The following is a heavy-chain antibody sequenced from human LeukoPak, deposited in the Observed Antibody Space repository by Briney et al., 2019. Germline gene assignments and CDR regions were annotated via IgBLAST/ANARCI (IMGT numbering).Heavy chain of an antibody. Sequence: GGSLRLSCAASGFTFSSYGMHWVRQAPGKGLEWVAVITYDGGNEYYADSVKGRFTISRDNSKNTLYLQMNSLRAEDTAVYYCAKDRGYCSSTSCFRLDYWGQGTLVTVSS. J-gene: IGHJ4*02. CDR3: AKDRGYCSSTSCFRLDY. CDR2: ITYDGGNE. D-gene: IGHD2-2*01. CDR1: GFTFSSYG. V-gene: IGHV3-30*18.